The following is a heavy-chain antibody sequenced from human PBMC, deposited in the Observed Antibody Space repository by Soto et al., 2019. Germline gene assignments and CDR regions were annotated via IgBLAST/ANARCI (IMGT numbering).Heavy chain of an antibody. D-gene: IGHD4-17*01. CDR2: IYPGDSDT. J-gene: IGHJ6*02. V-gene: IGHV5-51*01. Sequence: GESLKISCKGSGYSFTSYWIGWVRQMPGKGLEWMGIIYPGDSDTRYSPSFQGQVTISADKSIGTAYLQWSSLKASDTAMYYCARHLTTVTTYYSNGMDVWGQGTTVTVSS. CDR3: ARHLTTVTTYYSNGMDV. CDR1: GYSFTSYW.